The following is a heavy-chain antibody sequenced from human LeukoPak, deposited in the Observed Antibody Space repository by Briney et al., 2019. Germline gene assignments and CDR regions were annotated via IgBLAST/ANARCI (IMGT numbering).Heavy chain of an antibody. CDR1: GFTFSNAW. J-gene: IGHJ4*02. Sequence: GGSLRLSCAASGFTFSNAWMSWVRQAPGKGLEWVANIKQDGSEKYYVDSVKGRFTISRDNAKNSLYLQMNSLRAEDTAVYYCARDSYYDSSGYCFDYWGQGTLVTVSS. CDR3: ARDSYYDSSGYCFDY. D-gene: IGHD3-22*01. V-gene: IGHV3-7*01. CDR2: IKQDGSEK.